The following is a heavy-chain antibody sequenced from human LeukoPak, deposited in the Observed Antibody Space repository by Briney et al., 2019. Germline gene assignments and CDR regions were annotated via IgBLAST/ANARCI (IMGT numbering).Heavy chain of an antibody. Sequence: GGSLRLSCVASGITFSSDAMNWVRQAPGKGLEWVSSISSSINYIYYPDSVKRRFTISRDNDKNSLYLQMNSLRAEDTAVYYCARVGGDSPRNYYNYGMDVWGQGTTVTVSS. CDR1: GITFSSDA. V-gene: IGHV3-21*01. J-gene: IGHJ6*02. CDR2: ISSSINYI. CDR3: ARVGGDSPRNYYNYGMDV. D-gene: IGHD4-17*01.